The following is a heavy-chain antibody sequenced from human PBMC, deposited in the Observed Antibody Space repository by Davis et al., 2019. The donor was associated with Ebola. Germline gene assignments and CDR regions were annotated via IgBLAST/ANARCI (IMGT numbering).Heavy chain of an antibody. V-gene: IGHV3-33*01. CDR2: IWYDGSNT. CDR1: GFTFSYYG. J-gene: IGHJ6*02. Sequence: GESLKISCAASGFTFSYYGIHWVRQAPGKGLEWVTFIWYDGSNTYYADSVKGRFTISRDNSKNTVYLQMNSLRAEDTAVYYCARVREAPGVDVWGQGTTVTVSS. CDR3: ARVREAPGVDV.